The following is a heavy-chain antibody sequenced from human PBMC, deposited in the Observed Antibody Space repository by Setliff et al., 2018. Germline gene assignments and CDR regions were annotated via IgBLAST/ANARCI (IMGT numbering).Heavy chain of an antibody. CDR2: ISVYSGNT. CDR3: SRLVRYCTRTSCQRLSGDDY. J-gene: IGHJ4*02. Sequence: ASVKVSCKASGYTFSHSGITWVRQAPGQGLEWMGWISVYSGNTNYAQKLQGRVTMTTDASTNTAYMELKSLRSDDTAIYYCSRLVRYCTRTSCQRLSGDDYWGQGALVTVSS. V-gene: IGHV1-18*01. CDR1: GYTFSHSG. D-gene: IGHD2-2*01.